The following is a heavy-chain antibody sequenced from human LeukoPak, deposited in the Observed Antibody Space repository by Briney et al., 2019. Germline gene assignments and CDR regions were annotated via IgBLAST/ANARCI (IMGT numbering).Heavy chain of an antibody. CDR3: AKSKTGSITYFDY. V-gene: IGHV3-23*01. CDR2: ISGSGGST. D-gene: IGHD1-1*01. Sequence: GGSLRLSCAASGFTFSSYAMSWVRQAPGKGLEWVSAISGSGGSTYYADSVKGRLTISRDNSKNTLYLQMNSLRAEDTAVYYCAKSKTGSITYFDYWGQGTLVTVSS. J-gene: IGHJ4*02. CDR1: GFTFSSYA.